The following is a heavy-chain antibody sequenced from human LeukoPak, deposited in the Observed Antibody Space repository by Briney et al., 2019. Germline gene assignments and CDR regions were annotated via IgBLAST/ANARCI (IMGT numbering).Heavy chain of an antibody. D-gene: IGHD3-10*01. V-gene: IGHV3-53*04. CDR2: IYSGGST. Sequence: PGGSLRLSCAASGFTVSSNYMSWVRQAPGKGLEWVSVIYSGGSTYYADSVKGRFTISRHNSKNTLYLQMNSLRAEDTAVYYCARRSVDYGSGSHDHWGQGTLVTVSS. J-gene: IGHJ4*02. CDR3: ARRSVDYGSGSHDH. CDR1: GFTVSSNY.